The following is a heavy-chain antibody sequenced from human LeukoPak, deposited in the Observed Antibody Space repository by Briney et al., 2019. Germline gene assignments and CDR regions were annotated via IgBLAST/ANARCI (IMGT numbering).Heavy chain of an antibody. D-gene: IGHD3-22*01. J-gene: IGHJ5*02. V-gene: IGHV3-21*01. CDR1: GFTFSTYY. CDR3: ARVPSGDSKYNWFDP. CDR2: ISSSSSYI. Sequence: GGSLRLSCAASGFTFSTYYMNWVRQAPGKGLEWVSSISSSSSYIYYADSVKGRFTISRDNAKNSLYLQMNSLRAEDTAVYYCARVPSGDSKYNWFDPWGQGTLVTVSS.